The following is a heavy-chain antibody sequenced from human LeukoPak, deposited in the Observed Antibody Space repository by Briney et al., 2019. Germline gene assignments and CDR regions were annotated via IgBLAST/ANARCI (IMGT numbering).Heavy chain of an antibody. J-gene: IGHJ4*02. CDR3: ARLGPLRYFDWYLSD. CDR1: GGSISSYY. Sequence: PSETLSLTCTVSGGSISSYYWGWIRQPPGKGLEWIGYIYYSGSTNYNPSLKSRVTISVDTSKNQFSLKLSSVTAADTAVYYCARLGPLRYFDWYLSDWGQGTLVTVSS. V-gene: IGHV4-59*01. D-gene: IGHD3-9*01. CDR2: IYYSGST.